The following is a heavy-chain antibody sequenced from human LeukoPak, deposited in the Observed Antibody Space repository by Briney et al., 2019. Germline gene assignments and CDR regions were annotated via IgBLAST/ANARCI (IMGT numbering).Heavy chain of an antibody. D-gene: IGHD5-12*01. CDR3: ARASKGYSGYDERGYYYYYMDV. J-gene: IGHJ6*03. V-gene: IGHV4-59*01. Sequence: SETLSLTCTVSGGSISSYYWSWIRQPPRKGLEWIGYIYYSGSTNYNPSLKSRVTISVDTSKNQFSLKLSSVTAADTAVYYCARASKGYSGYDERGYYYYYMDVWGKGTTVTVSS. CDR2: IYYSGST. CDR1: GGSISSYY.